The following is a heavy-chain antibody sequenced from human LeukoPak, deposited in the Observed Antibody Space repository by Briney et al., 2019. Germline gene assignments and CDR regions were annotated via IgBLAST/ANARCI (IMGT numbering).Heavy chain of an antibody. V-gene: IGHV1-18*01. CDR3: ARDSKWFINDYHYGMDV. CDR1: GYTFTSYG. J-gene: IGHJ6*02. CDR2: ISAYNGNT. D-gene: IGHD3-22*01. Sequence: ASVKASCKASGYTFTSYGISWVRQAPGQGLEWMGWISAYNGNTNYAQKLQDRVTMTTDTSTSTAYMELRSLRSDDTAVYYCARDSKWFINDYHYGMDVWGQGTTVTVSS.